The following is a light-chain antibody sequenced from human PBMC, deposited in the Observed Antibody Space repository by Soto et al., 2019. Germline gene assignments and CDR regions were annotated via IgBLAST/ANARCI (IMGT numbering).Light chain of an antibody. Sequence: IQMTQAPSTLSGFVGDRVTIPCRASQTISSWLAWYQQKPGKAPKLLIYKASTLKSGVPSRFSGSGSGTEFTLTISSLQPDDFATYYCQHYNSYSEAFGQGTQVDIK. CDR1: QTISSW. J-gene: IGKJ1*01. CDR3: QHYNSYSEA. V-gene: IGKV1-5*03. CDR2: KAS.